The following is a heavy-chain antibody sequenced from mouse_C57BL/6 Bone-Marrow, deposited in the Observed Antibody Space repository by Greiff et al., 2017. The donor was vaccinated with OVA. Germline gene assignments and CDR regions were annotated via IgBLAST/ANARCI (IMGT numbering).Heavy chain of an antibody. J-gene: IGHJ4*01. V-gene: IGHV5-6*01. CDR3: ARPYYDYDPYAMDY. Sequence: EVQLVESGGDLVKPGGSLKLSCAASGFTFSSYGMSWVRQTPDKRLEWVATISSGGSYTYYPDSVKGRFTISRDNAKNTLYLQMSSLKSEDTAMYYCARPYYDYDPYAMDYWGQGTSVTVSS. CDR2: ISSGGSYT. D-gene: IGHD2-4*01. CDR1: GFTFSSYG.